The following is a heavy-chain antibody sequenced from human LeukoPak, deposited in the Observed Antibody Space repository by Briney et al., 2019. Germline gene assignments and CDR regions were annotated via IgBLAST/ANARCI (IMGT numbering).Heavy chain of an antibody. D-gene: IGHD5-24*01. CDR2: FDPEDGET. V-gene: IGHV1-24*01. CDR3: ARTDGYKTVDY. J-gene: IGHJ4*02. CDR1: GYTLTELS. Sequence: GASVKVSCKVSGYTLTELSMHWVRQAPGKGLEWMGGFDPEDGETIYAQKFQGRVTMTRDTSTSTVYMELSSLRSEDTAVYYCARTDGYKTVDYWGQGTLVTVSS.